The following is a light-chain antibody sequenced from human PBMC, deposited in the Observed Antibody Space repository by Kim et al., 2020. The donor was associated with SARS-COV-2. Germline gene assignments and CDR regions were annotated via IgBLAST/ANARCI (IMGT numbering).Light chain of an antibody. CDR1: SSNIGAGYD. Sequence: VTIACTGSSSNIGAGYDVHWYQQLPGTAPKLLIYGNSNRPSGVPDQFSGSKSGTSASLAITGLQAEDEADYYCQSYDSSLSGYVVFGGGTQLTVL. V-gene: IGLV1-40*01. CDR2: GNS. CDR3: QSYDSSLSGYVV. J-gene: IGLJ2*01.